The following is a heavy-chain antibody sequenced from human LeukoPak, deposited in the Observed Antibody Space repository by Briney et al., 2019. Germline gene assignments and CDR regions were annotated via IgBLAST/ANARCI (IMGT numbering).Heavy chain of an antibody. CDR3: TTDKSGSYSNFDL. J-gene: IGHJ2*01. D-gene: IGHD1-26*01. V-gene: IGHV3-15*01. CDR2: IKTKTDGGAT. CDR1: GFTFNNAL. Sequence: GGSLRLSCAASGFTFNNALMSWVRQAPGKGLEWVGRIKTKTDGGATDYAAPVKGRFTISRDDSKNTLYLQMNSLKTEDTAVYYCTTDKSGSYSNFDLWGRGTLVTVSS.